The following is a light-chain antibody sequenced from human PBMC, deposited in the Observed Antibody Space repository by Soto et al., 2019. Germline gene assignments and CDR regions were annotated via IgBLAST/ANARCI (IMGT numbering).Light chain of an antibody. V-gene: IGKV1-39*01. CDR2: TTS. J-gene: IGKJ1*01. CDR1: QSFSRY. CDR3: QQTYSAPST. Sequence: DIQMTQSPSSLSASVGDRVIITCRASQSFSRYLNWYQQKPGKAPKLLIYTTSTLQTGVPSSFSGSGSGTDFTLTISSLQPEDFATYYCQQTYSAPSTFGQGTKVEIK.